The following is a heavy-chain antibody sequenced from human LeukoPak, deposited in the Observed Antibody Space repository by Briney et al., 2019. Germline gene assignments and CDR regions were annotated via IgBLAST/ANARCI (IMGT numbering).Heavy chain of an antibody. J-gene: IGHJ4*02. D-gene: IGHD2-2*01. CDR1: GFTFNRYS. V-gene: IGHV3-21*04. Sequence: PGGSLRLSCAASGFTFNRYSMNWVRQAPGKGLEGVSTISSNSYYIYYADSVKGRFTISRDNSKNTLYLQMNSLRAEDTAVYYCAKSFVVVPAADYWGQGTLVTVSS. CDR2: ISSNSYYI. CDR3: AKSFVVVPAADY.